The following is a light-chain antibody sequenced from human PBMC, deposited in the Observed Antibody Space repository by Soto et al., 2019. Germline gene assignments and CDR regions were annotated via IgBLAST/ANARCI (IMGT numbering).Light chain of an antibody. CDR3: QQRSNWLT. J-gene: IGKJ4*01. CDR2: DAS. CDR1: QSVSSY. Sequence: EIVLTQSPATLSLSPGERATLSCRASQSVSSYLAWYQQKPGQAPRLLIYDASNRATGIPARFSGSGSGTXXXLXXXSLEPEDFAVYYCQQRSNWLTFGGGTKVEIK. V-gene: IGKV3-11*01.